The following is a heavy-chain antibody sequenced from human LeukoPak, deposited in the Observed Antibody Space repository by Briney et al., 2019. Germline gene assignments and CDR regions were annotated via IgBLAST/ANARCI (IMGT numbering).Heavy chain of an antibody. Sequence: GGSLRLSCAASGFTFSSYGMHWVRQAPGKGLEWVAFIRYDGSNKYYADSVKGRFTISRDNSKNTLYLQMNSLRAEGTAVYYCAKSDTAMVPGYYWGQGTLVTVSS. CDR2: IRYDGSNK. J-gene: IGHJ4*02. CDR3: AKSDTAMVPGYY. V-gene: IGHV3-30*02. D-gene: IGHD5-18*01. CDR1: GFTFSSYG.